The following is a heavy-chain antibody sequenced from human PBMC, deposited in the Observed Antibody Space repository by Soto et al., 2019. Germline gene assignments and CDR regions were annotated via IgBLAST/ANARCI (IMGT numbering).Heavy chain of an antibody. V-gene: IGHV4-59*01. CDR3: ARDLRRVLDY. Sequence: PSETLSLTCTVSRGSISGYYWSWIRQPPGKALEWIGYVYSKGNTNYNPSLKSRVTMSVDTSKNQFSLKLSSVTAADTAVYYCARDLRRVLDYWGQGVLVPSPQ. J-gene: IGHJ4*02. D-gene: IGHD6-25*01. CDR2: VYSKGNT. CDR1: RGSISGYY.